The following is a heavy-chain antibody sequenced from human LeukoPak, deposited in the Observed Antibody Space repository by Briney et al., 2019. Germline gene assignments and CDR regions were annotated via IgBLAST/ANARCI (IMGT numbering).Heavy chain of an antibody. V-gene: IGHV6-1*01. Sequence: SQTLLLTCDISGDSVSSNSVTWNWIRQSPSRGLEWLGRTYYRSKWFNDYAVSVRSRITINPDTSKNQFSLQLNSVTPEDTAVYYCARGVFPAFDIWGQGTMVTVSS. D-gene: IGHD3-10*01. CDR3: ARGVFPAFDI. J-gene: IGHJ3*02. CDR2: TYYRSKWFN. CDR1: GDSVSSNSVT.